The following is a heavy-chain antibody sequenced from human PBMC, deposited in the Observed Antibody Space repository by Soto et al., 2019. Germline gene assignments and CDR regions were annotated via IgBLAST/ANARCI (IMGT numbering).Heavy chain of an antibody. CDR3: ARALVTTWNWFDP. Sequence: GGSLRLSCAASGFTFSSYSMNWVRQAPGKGLEWVSSISSSSSYIYYADSVKGRFTISRDNAKNSLYLQTNSLRAEDTAVYYCARALVTTWNWFDPWGQGTLVTVSS. CDR1: GFTFSSYS. J-gene: IGHJ5*02. V-gene: IGHV3-21*01. D-gene: IGHD4-4*01. CDR2: ISSSSSYI.